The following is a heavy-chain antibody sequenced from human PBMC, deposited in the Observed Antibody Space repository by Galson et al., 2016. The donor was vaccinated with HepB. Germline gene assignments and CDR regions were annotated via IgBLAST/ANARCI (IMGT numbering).Heavy chain of an antibody. D-gene: IGHD2-2*01. V-gene: IGHV4-4*02. J-gene: IGHJ5*02. CDR2: IYHTGTS. Sequence: ETLSLTCAVYGASISDSNWWTWVRQVPGKGLEWIGEIYHTGTSNNNPFLSSRFTLSVDKSRNLISLKVTSGTAADPAVYYCARAAIIPGARMVFDPWGQGILVTVSS. CDR3: ARAAIIPGARMVFDP. CDR1: GASISDSNW.